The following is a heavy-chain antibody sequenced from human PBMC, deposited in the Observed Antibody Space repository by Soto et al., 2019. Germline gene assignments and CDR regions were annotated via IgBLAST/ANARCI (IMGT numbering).Heavy chain of an antibody. CDR2: ISAYNGNT. CDR1: GYTFTSYG. Sequence: VASVKVSCKASGYTFTSYGISWVRQAPGQGLEWMGWISAYNGNTNYAQKLQGRVTMTTDASTSTAYMELRSLRSDDTAVYYCASGEVFTGYSSSWYLGALDYWGQGTLVTVSS. D-gene: IGHD6-13*01. J-gene: IGHJ4*02. V-gene: IGHV1-18*04. CDR3: ASGEVFTGYSSSWYLGALDY.